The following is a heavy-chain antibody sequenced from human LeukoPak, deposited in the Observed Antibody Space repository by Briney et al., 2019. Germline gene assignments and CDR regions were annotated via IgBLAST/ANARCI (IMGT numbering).Heavy chain of an antibody. CDR1: GFTFSDYY. D-gene: IGHD3-9*01. V-gene: IGHV3-11*01. J-gene: IGHJ4*02. Sequence: GGSLRLSRAASGFTFSDYYMSWIRQAPGKGLEWVSYISSSGSTIYYADSVKGRFTISRDNSKNTLYLQMNSLRAEDTAVYYCAKDRLRYFDWLPFDYWGQGTLVTVSS. CDR2: ISSSGSTI. CDR3: AKDRLRYFDWLPFDY.